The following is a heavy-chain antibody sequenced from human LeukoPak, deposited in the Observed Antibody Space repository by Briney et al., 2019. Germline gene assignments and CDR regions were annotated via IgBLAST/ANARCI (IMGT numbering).Heavy chain of an antibody. CDR3: ARSSVGYSSGWYYFDY. Sequence: GGSLRLSCAASGFTVSSNYMSWVRQAPGKGLEWVSVIYSGGSTYYADSVKGRFTNSRDNSKNTLYLQMNSLRAEDTAVYYCARSSVGYSSGWYYFDYWGQGTLVTVSS. CDR1: GFTVSSNY. J-gene: IGHJ4*02. D-gene: IGHD6-19*01. V-gene: IGHV3-53*01. CDR2: IYSGGST.